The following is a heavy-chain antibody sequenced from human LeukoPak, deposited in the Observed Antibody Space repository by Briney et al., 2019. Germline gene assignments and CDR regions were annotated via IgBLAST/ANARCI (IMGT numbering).Heavy chain of an antibody. D-gene: IGHD3-3*01. J-gene: IGHJ6*03. V-gene: IGHV1-18*01. CDR2: ISAYNGNT. CDR3: ARRNYDFWSGYSPFGYYYMDV. CDR1: GYTFTSYG. Sequence: GASVKISCKASGYTFTSYGISWVRQAPGQGLEWMGWISAYNGNTNYAQKLQGRVTMTTDTSTSTAYMELRSLRSDDTAVYYCARRNYDFWSGYSPFGYYYMDVWGKGTTVTVSS.